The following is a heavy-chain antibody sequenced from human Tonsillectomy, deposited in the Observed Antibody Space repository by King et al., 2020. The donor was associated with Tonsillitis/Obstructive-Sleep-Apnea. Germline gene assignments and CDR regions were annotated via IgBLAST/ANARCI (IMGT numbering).Heavy chain of an antibody. V-gene: IGHV3-48*02. D-gene: IGHD3-22*01. J-gene: IGHJ4*02. CDR3: ARDGGWLLGGIIDY. Sequence: VQLVESGGGLVQPGGSLRLSCAASGFTFSSYSMNWVRHAPVKGLEWGSYISSSSSTIYYADSVKGRFTISRDNAKNSLYLQMNSLRDEDTAVYYCARDGGWLLGGIIDYWGQGTLVTVSS. CDR1: GFTFSSYS. CDR2: ISSSSSTI.